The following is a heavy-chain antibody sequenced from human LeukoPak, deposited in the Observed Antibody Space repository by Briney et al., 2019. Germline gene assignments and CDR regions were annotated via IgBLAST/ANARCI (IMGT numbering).Heavy chain of an antibody. CDR2: IYYSGST. V-gene: IGHV4-59*12. D-gene: IGHD6-13*01. Sequence: SETLSLTCTVSGGSISSYYWSWIRQPPGKGLEWIGYIYYSGSTNYNPSLKSRVTISVDTSKNQFSLKLSSVTAADTAVYYCATSSRTRIYYFDYWGQGTLVTVSS. CDR1: GGSISSYY. CDR3: ATSSRTRIYYFDY. J-gene: IGHJ4*02.